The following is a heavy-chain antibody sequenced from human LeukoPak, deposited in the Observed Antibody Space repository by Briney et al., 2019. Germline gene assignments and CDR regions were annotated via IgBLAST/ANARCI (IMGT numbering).Heavy chain of an antibody. Sequence: PGRSLRLSCAAPGFSFSSYAMHWVRQAPGKGLEWVTVISFDGNNKYYADSVKGRFTISRDNSKYTLYLEMNSLRTEDTAMYYCASSSAPCSGGSCYSYAFDIWGQGTLVTVSS. CDR2: ISFDGNNK. J-gene: IGHJ3*02. D-gene: IGHD2-15*01. CDR1: GFSFSSYA. V-gene: IGHV3-30*04. CDR3: ASSSAPCSGGSCYSYAFDI.